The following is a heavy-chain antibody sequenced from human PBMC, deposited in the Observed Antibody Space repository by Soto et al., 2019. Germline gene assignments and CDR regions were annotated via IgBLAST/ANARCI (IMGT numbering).Heavy chain of an antibody. CDR3: ARDQGYDFWSGYYLSNYYYYGMDV. V-gene: IGHV1-18*04. J-gene: IGHJ6*02. CDR2: ISAYNGNT. CDR1: GYTFTSYG. Sequence: ASVKVSCKASGYTFTSYGISWVRQAPGQGLEWMGWISAYNGNTNYAQKLQGRVTMTTDTSTSTAYMELRSLRSDDTAVYYCARDQGYDFWSGYYLSNYYYYGMDVWGRGTTVTVSS. D-gene: IGHD3-3*01.